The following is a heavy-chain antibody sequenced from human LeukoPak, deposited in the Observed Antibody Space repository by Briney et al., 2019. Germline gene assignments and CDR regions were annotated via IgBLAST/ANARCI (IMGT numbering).Heavy chain of an antibody. CDR3: ARVWQDYSGVDY. CDR2: ISSSSSYT. D-gene: IGHD2-21*01. V-gene: IGHV3-11*06. J-gene: IGHJ4*02. CDR1: GFTFSDYY. Sequence: GGSLRLSCAASGFTFSDYYMSWIRQAPGKGLEWVSYISSSSSYTNYADSVKGRFTISRDDAKNSLYLQMNSLRVEDTAVYYCARVWQDYSGVDYWGQGTLVTVSS.